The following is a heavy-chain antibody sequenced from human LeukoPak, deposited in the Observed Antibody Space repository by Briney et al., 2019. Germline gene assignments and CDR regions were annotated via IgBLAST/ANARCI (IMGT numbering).Heavy chain of an antibody. CDR3: ARERGYGVPRFRGELDP. Sequence: GASVKVSCKASGYTFTGYYMHWVRQAPGQGLEWMGWINPNSGGTNYAQKFQGRVTMTRDTSISTAYMELSRLRSDDTAVYYCARERGYGVPRFRGELDPWGQGTLVTVSS. CDR2: INPNSGGT. V-gene: IGHV1-2*02. D-gene: IGHD3-10*01. CDR1: GYTFTGYY. J-gene: IGHJ5*02.